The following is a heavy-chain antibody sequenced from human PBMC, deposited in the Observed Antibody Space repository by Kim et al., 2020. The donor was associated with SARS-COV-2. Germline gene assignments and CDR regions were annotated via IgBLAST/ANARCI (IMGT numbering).Heavy chain of an antibody. J-gene: IGHJ3*02. CDR1: GGSFSGYY. CDR3: ARIRWGLPAGAFDI. CDR2: INHSGST. V-gene: IGHV4-34*01. Sequence: SETLSLTCAVYGGSFSGYYWSWIRQPPGKGLEWIGEINHSGSTNYNPSLKSRVTISVDTSKNQFSLKLSSVTAADTAVYYCARIRWGLPAGAFDIWGQGT. D-gene: IGHD3-16*01.